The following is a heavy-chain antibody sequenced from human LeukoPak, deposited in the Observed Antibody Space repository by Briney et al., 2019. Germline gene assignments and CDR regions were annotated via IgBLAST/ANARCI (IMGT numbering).Heavy chain of an antibody. D-gene: IGHD5-18*01. Sequence: GGSLRLSCAASGFTFSSYWMSWVRQAPGKGLEWVANIKQDGREKYYVDSVKGRFTISRDNAKNSLFMQMNSLRAEDTAVYYCARSLVETHIQLWSQWVDYWGQGTLVTVSS. CDR1: GFTFSSYW. CDR2: IKQDGREK. CDR3: ARSLVETHIQLWSQWVDY. J-gene: IGHJ4*02. V-gene: IGHV3-7*01.